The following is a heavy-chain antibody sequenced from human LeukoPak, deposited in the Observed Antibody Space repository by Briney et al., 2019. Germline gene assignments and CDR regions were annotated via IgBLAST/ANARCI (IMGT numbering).Heavy chain of an antibody. D-gene: IGHD3-10*01. CDR2: IYYSGST. V-gene: IGHV4-39*01. CDR1: GGSISSSSYS. J-gene: IGHJ5*02. Sequence: SETLSLTCTVSGGSISSSSYSWGWIRQPPGKGLEWIGSIYYSGSTYYNPSLKSRVTISVDTSKNQFSLKLSSVTAADTAVYYCARHEASHFGVISWFDPWGQGTLVTVSS. CDR3: ARHEASHFGVISWFDP.